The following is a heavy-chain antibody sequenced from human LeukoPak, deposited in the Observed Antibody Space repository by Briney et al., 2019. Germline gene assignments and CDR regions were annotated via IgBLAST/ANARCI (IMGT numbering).Heavy chain of an antibody. CDR1: GYSISSGYY. Sequence: SETLSLTCTVSGYSISSGYYWGWIRQPPGKGLEWIGSIYHSGSTYHNPSLKSRVTISVDTSKNQFSLKLSSVTAADTAVYYCARGQYQLPDWGQGTLVTVSS. CDR3: ARGQYQLPD. CDR2: IYHSGST. J-gene: IGHJ4*02. V-gene: IGHV4-38-2*02. D-gene: IGHD2-2*01.